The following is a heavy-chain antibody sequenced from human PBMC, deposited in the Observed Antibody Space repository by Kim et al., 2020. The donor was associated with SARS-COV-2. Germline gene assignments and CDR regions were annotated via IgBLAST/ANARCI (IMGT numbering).Heavy chain of an antibody. V-gene: IGHV3-33*05. CDR2: ISYDGSNK. CDR3: ASSWFEGEEYFQH. Sequence: GGSLRLSCAASGITFSSYGMQWVRQAPGKGLEWVAVISYDGSNKYYADSVKGRFTISRDNSKNTLYLQMNSLRAEDTAVYYCASSWFEGEEYFQHWGQGTLVTVSS. CDR1: GITFSSYG. D-gene: IGHD3-10*01. J-gene: IGHJ1*01.